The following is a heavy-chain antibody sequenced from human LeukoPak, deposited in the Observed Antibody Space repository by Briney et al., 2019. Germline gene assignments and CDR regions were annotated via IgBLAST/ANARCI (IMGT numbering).Heavy chain of an antibody. V-gene: IGHV4-59*12. J-gene: IGHJ3*01. CDR3: GRAGVAGPFPV. D-gene: IGHD6-19*01. CDR1: GGSISSYY. CDR2: MYYSGNT. Sequence: SETLSLTCTVSGGSISSYYWSWIRQPPGKGLEWIGYMYYSGNTNYNPSLKSRVTISVDTSKNQFSLNLSSVTAAGTAGYYCGRAGVAGPFPVWGQGTMVTVSS.